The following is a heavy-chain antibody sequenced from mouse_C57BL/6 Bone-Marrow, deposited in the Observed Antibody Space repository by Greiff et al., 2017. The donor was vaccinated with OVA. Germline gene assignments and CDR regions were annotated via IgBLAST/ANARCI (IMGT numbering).Heavy chain of an antibody. V-gene: IGHV1-42*01. CDR2: INPSTGGT. CDR3: ARDWTGTLAY. D-gene: IGHD4-1*01. Sequence: VQLKESGPELVKPGASVKISCKASGYSFTGYYMNWVKQSPEKSLEWIGEINPSTGGTTYNQKFKAKATLTVDKSSSTAYMQLKSLTSEDSAVYYCARDWTGTLAYWGQGTLVTVSA. CDR1: GYSFTGYY. J-gene: IGHJ3*01.